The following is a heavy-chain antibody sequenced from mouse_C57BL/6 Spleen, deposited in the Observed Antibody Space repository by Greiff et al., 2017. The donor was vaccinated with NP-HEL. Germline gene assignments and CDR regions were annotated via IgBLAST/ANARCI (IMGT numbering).Heavy chain of an antibody. CDR3: GRYDYDAPYFDY. V-gene: IGHV1-22*01. D-gene: IGHD2-4*01. J-gene: IGHJ2*01. Sequence: EVQLQQSGPELVKPGASVKMSCKASGYTFTDYNMHWVKQSHGKSLEWIGYINPNNGGTSYNQKFKGKATLTVNKSSSTAYMELLSLTSEDSAVYYCGRYDYDAPYFDYWGKGTTLTVSS. CDR2: INPNNGGT. CDR1: GYTFTDYN.